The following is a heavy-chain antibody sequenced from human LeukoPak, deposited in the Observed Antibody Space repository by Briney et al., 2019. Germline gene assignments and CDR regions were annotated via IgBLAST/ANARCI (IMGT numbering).Heavy chain of an antibody. Sequence: ASVKVSCKASGYTFTSYYIHWVRQAPGQGLEWMGRINPSSGGTDYAQKFQGRVTMTRDTSMSTAYMELSRLRSDDTAVYYCARDYYCSGSSCYNRLFDYWGQGTLVTVS. D-gene: IGHD2-2*02. CDR1: GYTFTSYY. J-gene: IGHJ4*02. CDR3: ARDYYCSGSSCYNRLFDY. V-gene: IGHV1-2*06. CDR2: INPSSGGT.